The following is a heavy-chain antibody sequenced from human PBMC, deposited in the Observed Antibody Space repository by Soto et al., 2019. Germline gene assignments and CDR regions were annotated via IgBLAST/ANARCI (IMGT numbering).Heavy chain of an antibody. CDR2: ISWNSGSI. CDR1: GFTFDDYA. Sequence: DVQLVESGGGLVQPGRSLRLSCAASGFTFDDYAMHWVRQAPGKGLEWVSGISWNSGSIGYADSVKGRFTISRDNAKNSLYLQMNSLRAEDTALYYCAKSQYDSSGYYYVRGYYFDYWGQGTLVTVSS. V-gene: IGHV3-9*01. J-gene: IGHJ4*02. CDR3: AKSQYDSSGYYYVRGYYFDY. D-gene: IGHD3-22*01.